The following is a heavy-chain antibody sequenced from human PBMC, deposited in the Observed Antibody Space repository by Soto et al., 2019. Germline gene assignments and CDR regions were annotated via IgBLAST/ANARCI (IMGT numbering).Heavy chain of an antibody. V-gene: IGHV1-2*04. CDR2: INPNSGGT. J-gene: IGHJ3*02. Sequence: SVKVSCKASGYTFTGHYMHWVRQAPGQGLEWMGWINPNSGGTNYAQKFQGWVTMTRDTSISTAYMELSRLRSDDTAVYYCARAVAGTHDAFDIWGQGTMVTVSS. D-gene: IGHD6-19*01. CDR3: ARAVAGTHDAFDI. CDR1: GYTFTGHY.